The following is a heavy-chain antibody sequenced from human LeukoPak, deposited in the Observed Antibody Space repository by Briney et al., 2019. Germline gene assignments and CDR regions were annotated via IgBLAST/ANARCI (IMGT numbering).Heavy chain of an antibody. D-gene: IGHD3-22*01. CDR2: IYTSGST. Sequence: SETLSLTCTVSGGSISSYYWSWIRQPAGKGLEWIGRIYTSGSTNYNPSLKSRVTMSVDTSKNQFSLKLSSVTAADTAVYYCARDLVLSHYYDSSGHNWFDPWGQGTLVTVSS. CDR1: GGSISSYY. V-gene: IGHV4-4*07. J-gene: IGHJ5*02. CDR3: ARDLVLSHYYDSSGHNWFDP.